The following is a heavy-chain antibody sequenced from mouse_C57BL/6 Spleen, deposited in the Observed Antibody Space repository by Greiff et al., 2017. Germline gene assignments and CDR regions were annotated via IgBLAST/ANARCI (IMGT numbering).Heavy chain of an antibody. J-gene: IGHJ4*01. CDR3: VRHPGYSYAMDY. V-gene: IGHV10-1*01. CDR1: GFSFNTYA. CDR2: IRSKSNNYAT. D-gene: IGHD2-3*01. Sequence: EVMLVESGGGLVQPKGSLKLSCAASGFSFNTYAMNWVRQAPGKGLEWVARIRSKSNNYATYYADSVKDRFTISRDDSESMLYLQMNNLKTEDTAMYYCVRHPGYSYAMDYWGQGTSVTVSS.